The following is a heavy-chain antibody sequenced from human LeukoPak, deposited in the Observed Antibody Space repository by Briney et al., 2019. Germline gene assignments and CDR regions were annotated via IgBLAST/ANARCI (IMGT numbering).Heavy chain of an antibody. J-gene: IGHJ5*02. CDR2: TSAYNGNT. CDR3: ARVSYNWFDP. Sequence: ASVKVSCKASGYTFTSYAISWVRQAPGQGLECMGWTSAYNGNTYYAQNFQGRVTMTADTSTSTAYMELRSPRSDDTAVYYCARVSYNWFDPWGQGTLLTVS. V-gene: IGHV1-18*01. CDR1: GYTFTSYA. D-gene: IGHD6-6*01.